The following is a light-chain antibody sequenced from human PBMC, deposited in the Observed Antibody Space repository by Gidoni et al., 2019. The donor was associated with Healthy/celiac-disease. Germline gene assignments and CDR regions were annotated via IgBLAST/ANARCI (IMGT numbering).Light chain of an antibody. CDR3: MQALQTPRRT. V-gene: IGKV2-28*01. Sequence: DIVMTQSPLSLPVTSGEPASISCRSSQSLLHSNGYNYLDWYLQKPGQSPQLLIYLGSNRASGVPDRFSGSGSGTDFTLKISRVEAEDVGVYYCMQALQTPRRTFGQGTKVEIK. CDR2: LGS. J-gene: IGKJ1*01. CDR1: QSLLHSNGYNY.